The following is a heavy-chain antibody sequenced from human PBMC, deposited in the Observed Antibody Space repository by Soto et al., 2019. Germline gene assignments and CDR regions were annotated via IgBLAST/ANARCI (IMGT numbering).Heavy chain of an antibody. D-gene: IGHD6-13*01. CDR3: ARDIDGIAAAGSDEYYYYGMDV. CDR1: GFTFSSYG. CDR2: IWYDGSNK. Sequence: HPGGSLRLSCAASGFTFSSYGMHWVRQAPGKGLEWVAVIWYDGSNKYYADSVKGRFTISRDNSKNTLYLQMNSLRAEDTAVYYCARDIDGIAAAGSDEYYYYGMDVWGQGTTVTVAS. V-gene: IGHV3-33*01. J-gene: IGHJ6*02.